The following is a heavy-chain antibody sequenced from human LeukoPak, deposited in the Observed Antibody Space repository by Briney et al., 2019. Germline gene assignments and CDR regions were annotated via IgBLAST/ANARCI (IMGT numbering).Heavy chain of an antibody. CDR3: ARGGYSFDY. CDR1: GFTFSSYA. V-gene: IGHV3-7*01. D-gene: IGHD5-18*01. J-gene: IGHJ4*02. Sequence: GGSLRLSCAASGFTFSSYAMSWVRQAPGKGLEWVARLHADGVEQNYVDSVTGRFTMSRDNAKNSLDLQMNSLRVEDTAVYYCARGGYSFDYLGQGTLVAVYS. CDR2: LHADGVEQ.